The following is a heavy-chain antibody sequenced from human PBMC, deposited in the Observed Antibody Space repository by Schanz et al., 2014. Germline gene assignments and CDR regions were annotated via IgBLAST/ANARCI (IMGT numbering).Heavy chain of an antibody. J-gene: IGHJ5*02. V-gene: IGHV1-18*01. CDR1: GYTFSDYG. CDR3: ATLDYADSVS. CDR2: ISTSNGNT. Sequence: QVLQVQSGSELKKPGASVKVSCKTSGYTFSDYGITWVRQAPGQGLEWMGWISTSNGNTNYIQKLQGRVTMTTDTSTSTAYMELRSLRSDDTAVYYCATLDYADSVSWGQGTLVTVSS. D-gene: IGHD4-17*01.